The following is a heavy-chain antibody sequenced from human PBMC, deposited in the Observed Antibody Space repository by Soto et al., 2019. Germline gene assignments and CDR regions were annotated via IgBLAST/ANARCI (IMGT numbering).Heavy chain of an antibody. D-gene: IGHD2-2*01. J-gene: IGHJ4*02. CDR1: GFTFDDYA. CDR3: AKVPYPEMSSYFDY. CDR2: ISWNSGSI. V-gene: IGHV3-9*01. Sequence: PGGSLRLSCAASGFTFDDYAMHWVRQAPGKGLEWVSGISWNSGSIGYADSVKGRFTISRDNAKNSLYLQMNSLRAEDTALYYCAKVPYPEMSSYFDYWGQGTLVTVSS.